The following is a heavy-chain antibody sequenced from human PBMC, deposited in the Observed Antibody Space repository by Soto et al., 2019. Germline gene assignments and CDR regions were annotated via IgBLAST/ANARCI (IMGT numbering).Heavy chain of an antibody. CDR1: GGTFSSYA. J-gene: IGHJ5*02. D-gene: IGHD2-15*01. CDR2: IIPIFGTA. V-gene: IGHV1-69*06. CDR3: ARERYCSGGSCYRWFDP. Sequence: SVKVSCKASGGTFSSYAISWVRQAPGQGLEWMGGIIPIFGTANYAQKFQGRVTITADKSTSTAYMELSSLRSEDTAVYYCARERYCSGGSCYRWFDPWGQGALVTVSS.